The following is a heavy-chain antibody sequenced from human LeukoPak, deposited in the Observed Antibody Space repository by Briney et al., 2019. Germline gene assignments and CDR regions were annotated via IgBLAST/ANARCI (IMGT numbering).Heavy chain of an antibody. V-gene: IGHV1-46*01. CDR3: ARDNSVGDIAWWFDP. D-gene: IGHD3-10*01. J-gene: IGHJ5*02. Sequence: ASVKVSCKASGYTFIKHWMHWVRQAPGQGLEWVGLINPTGSATLYAQKLQGRVTLTRDMSTNTDYMELRSLKSEDTAVYYCARDNSVGDIAWWFDPWGQGTLVTVSS. CDR2: INPTGSAT. CDR1: GYTFIKHW.